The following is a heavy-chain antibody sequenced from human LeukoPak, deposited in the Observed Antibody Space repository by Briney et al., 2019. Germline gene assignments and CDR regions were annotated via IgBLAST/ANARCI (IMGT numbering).Heavy chain of an antibody. J-gene: IGHJ4*02. V-gene: IGHV4-59*08. CDR1: GGSISSYY. CDR3: ARYSSHIFFDY. Sequence: SETLSLTCTVSGGSISSYYWSWIRQPPGKGLEWIGYIYYSGSTNYNPSLKSRVTISVDTSKNQSSLKLSSVTAADTAVYYCARYSSHIFFDYWGQGTLVTVSS. CDR2: IYYSGST. D-gene: IGHD6-13*01.